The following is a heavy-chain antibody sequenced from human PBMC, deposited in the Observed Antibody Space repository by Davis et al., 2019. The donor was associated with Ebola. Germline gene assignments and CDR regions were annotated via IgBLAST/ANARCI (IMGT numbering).Heavy chain of an antibody. CDR2: ISGSGGST. CDR3: AKDVIYYYDSSGL. V-gene: IGHV3-23*01. D-gene: IGHD3-22*01. CDR1: GFLVSSNY. Sequence: GESLKISCAASGFLVSSNYMSWVRQAPGKGLEWVSAISGSGGSTYYADSVKGRFTISRDNSKNTLYLQMNSLRAEDTAVYYCAKDVIYYYDSSGLWGQGTLVTVSS. J-gene: IGHJ4*02.